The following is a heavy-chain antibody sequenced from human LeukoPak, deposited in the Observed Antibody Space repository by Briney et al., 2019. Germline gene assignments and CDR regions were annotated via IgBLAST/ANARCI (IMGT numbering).Heavy chain of an antibody. J-gene: IGHJ6*02. V-gene: IGHV4-59*01. CDR3: ARGRPVYYYYGMDV. CDR1: GGSISDNY. Sequence: ASETLSLTCTVSGGSISDNYWSWIRQPPGKGLEWIGYIYYSGSTNYKPSLKSRVTISVDTSRNQFSLKLSSVTAADTAVYYCARGRPVYYYYGMDVWGQGTTVTVSS. CDR2: IYYSGST. D-gene: IGHD6-6*01.